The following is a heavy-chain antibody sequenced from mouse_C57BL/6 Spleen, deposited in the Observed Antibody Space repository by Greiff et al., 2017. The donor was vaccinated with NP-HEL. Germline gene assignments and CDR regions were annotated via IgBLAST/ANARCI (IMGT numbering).Heavy chain of an antibody. CDR1: GFTFNTYA. CDR3: VGSNGSSPYYAMDY. V-gene: IGHV10-3*01. CDR2: IRSKSSNYAT. D-gene: IGHD1-1*01. J-gene: IGHJ4*01. Sequence: EVHLVESGGGLVQPKGSLKLSCAASGFTFNTYAMHWVRQAPGKGLEWVARIRSKSSNYATYYADSVKDRFTISRDDSQSMLYLQMNNLKTEDTAMYYCVGSNGSSPYYAMDYWGQGTSVTVSS.